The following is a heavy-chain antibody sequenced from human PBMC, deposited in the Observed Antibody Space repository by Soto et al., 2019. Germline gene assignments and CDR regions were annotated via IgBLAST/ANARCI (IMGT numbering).Heavy chain of an antibody. J-gene: IGHJ1*01. Sequence: EVQLVESGGGLVQPGGSLRLSCAASGFIFRNYWMSWVRQAPGKGLEWVAHIKEDGSDQYYVDSVKDRFTISRDNGKNSLILQMNSLRAEDTAVYYCATTLTTSAEYFQRWGQGTLVTVSS. CDR3: ATTLTTSAEYFQR. CDR2: IKEDGSDQ. CDR1: GFIFRNYW. D-gene: IGHD3-9*01. V-gene: IGHV3-7*01.